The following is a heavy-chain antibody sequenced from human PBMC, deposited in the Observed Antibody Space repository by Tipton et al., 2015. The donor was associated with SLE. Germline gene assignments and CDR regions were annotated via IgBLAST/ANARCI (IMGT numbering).Heavy chain of an antibody. V-gene: IGHV3-23*01. J-gene: IGHJ4*02. CDR3: AKDLGYYDSSDDY. D-gene: IGHD3-22*01. CDR2: ISGRGDTT. CDR1: GFTFSTYA. Sequence: SLRLSCAASGFTFSTYAMSWVRQAPGKGLEWVSGISGRGDTTYYADSVKGRFTISRDNSKNTLYLQMNSLRAEDTAVYYCAKDLGYYDSSDDYWGQGTLVTVSS.